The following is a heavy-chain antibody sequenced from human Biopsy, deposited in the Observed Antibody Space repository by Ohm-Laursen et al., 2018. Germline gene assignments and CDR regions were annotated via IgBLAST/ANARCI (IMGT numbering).Heavy chain of an antibody. D-gene: IGHD4-23*01. CDR1: GGSFTGHY. J-gene: IGHJ1*01. CDR3: ARGSNEYGGLYFPH. V-gene: IGHV4-59*11. CDR2: ISHTGYT. Sequence: GTLSLTWTVSGGSFTGHYWTWIRQPPGKGLEWIGHISHTGYTSYKSSLKSRVTISLDTSRKHFSLRLTSLAAADTAVYYCARGSNEYGGLYFPHWGQGTLVTVS.